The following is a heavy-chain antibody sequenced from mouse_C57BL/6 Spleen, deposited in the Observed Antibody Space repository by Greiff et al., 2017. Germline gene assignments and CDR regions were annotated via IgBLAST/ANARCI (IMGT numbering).Heavy chain of an antibody. D-gene: IGHD4-1*01. CDR3: ARVNWDEGLAY. J-gene: IGHJ3*01. Sequence: EVQLVESGGGLVKPGGSLKLSCAASGFTFSDYGMHWVRQAPEKGLEWVAYISSGSSTINYTDTVKGRFTISRDNAKNTLFLQMPSLRSEDTAMYYCARVNWDEGLAYWGQGTLVTVSA. CDR2: ISSGSSTI. V-gene: IGHV5-17*01. CDR1: GFTFSDYG.